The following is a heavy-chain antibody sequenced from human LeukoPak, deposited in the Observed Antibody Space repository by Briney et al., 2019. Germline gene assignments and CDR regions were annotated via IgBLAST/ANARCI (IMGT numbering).Heavy chain of an antibody. CDR1: GGSMSSGDYY. V-gene: IGHV4-30-4*01. D-gene: IGHD3-10*01. Sequence: PSETLSLTCTVSGGSMSSGDYYWSWIRQPPGKGLEWIGYIYYSGNTYYNPSLKSRVTISVDTSKNQFSLQLSSVTAADSAVYYCARVVGYYYGSGSYAFDHWGQGTLVTVFS. CDR3: ARVVGYYYGSGSYAFDH. J-gene: IGHJ4*02. CDR2: IYYSGNT.